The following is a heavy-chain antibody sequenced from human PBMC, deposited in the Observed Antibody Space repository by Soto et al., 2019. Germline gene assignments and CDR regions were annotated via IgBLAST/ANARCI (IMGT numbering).Heavy chain of an antibody. Sequence: LSLTCTVSGGSISSSSYYWGWIRQPPGKGLEWIGSIYYSGSTYYNPSLKSRVTISVDTSRNQFSLKLSSVTAADTAVYYCARALDKSGYYTYPFDYWGQGTLVTVSS. D-gene: IGHD3-3*01. V-gene: IGHV4-39*01. J-gene: IGHJ4*02. CDR2: IYYSGST. CDR3: ARALDKSGYYTYPFDY. CDR1: GGSISSSSYY.